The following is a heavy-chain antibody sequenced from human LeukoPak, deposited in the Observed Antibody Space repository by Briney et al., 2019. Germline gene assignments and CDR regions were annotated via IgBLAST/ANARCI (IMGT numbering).Heavy chain of an antibody. CDR1: GYTFTSYD. D-gene: IGHD3-9*01. J-gene: IGHJ4*02. V-gene: IGHV1-8*01. Sequence: ASVKVSCKASGYTFTSYDINWVRQATGQGLERMGWMNPNSGNTGYAQKFQGRVTMTRNTSISTAYMELSSLRSEDTAVYYCARVEGNRYFSTPEYYFDYWGQGTLVTVSS. CDR3: ARVEGNRYFSTPEYYFDY. CDR2: MNPNSGNT.